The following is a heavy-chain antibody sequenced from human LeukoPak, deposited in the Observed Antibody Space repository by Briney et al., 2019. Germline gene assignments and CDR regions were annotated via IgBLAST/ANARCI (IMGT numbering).Heavy chain of an antibody. CDR3: ARGAGAFDY. V-gene: IGHV4-59*08. D-gene: IGHD6-19*01. J-gene: IGHJ4*01. Sequence: PSETLSLTCTVSGVSISLYYWSWIRQPPGKGLEWIGYIYYSGSTTYNPSLRSPVPISLDTPRNQFSLTLGSVAAANPAGYYWARGAGAFDYWGHGTLVTVSS. CDR2: IYYSGST. CDR1: GVSISLYY.